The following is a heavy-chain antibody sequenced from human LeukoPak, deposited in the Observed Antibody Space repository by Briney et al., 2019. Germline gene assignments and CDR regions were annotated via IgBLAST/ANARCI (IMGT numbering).Heavy chain of an antibody. Sequence: EASVKVSCKASGGTFSSYAISWVRQAPGQGLEWMGGIIPIFGTANYAQKFQGIVTITADESTSTAYMELSSLRSEDTAVYYCARSGGYYDSSGYSQWGQGTLVTVSS. D-gene: IGHD3-22*01. CDR2: IIPIFGTA. CDR1: GGTFSSYA. J-gene: IGHJ4*02. CDR3: ARSGGYYDSSGYSQ. V-gene: IGHV1-69*13.